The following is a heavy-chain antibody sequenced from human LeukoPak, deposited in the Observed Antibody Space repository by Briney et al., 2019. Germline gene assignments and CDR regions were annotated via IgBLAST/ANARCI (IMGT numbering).Heavy chain of an antibody. J-gene: IGHJ4*02. CDR2: ISSNGGST. V-gene: IGHV3-64D*09. D-gene: IGHD6-19*01. CDR1: GFTFSSYA. CDR3: VKDEGVAVAGSLDY. Sequence: GGSLRLSCAASGFTFSSYAMHWVRQAPGKGLEYVSAISSNGGSTYYADSVKGRFTISRDNSKNTLYLQMSSLRAEDTAVYYCVKDEGVAVAGSLDYWGQGTLVTVSS.